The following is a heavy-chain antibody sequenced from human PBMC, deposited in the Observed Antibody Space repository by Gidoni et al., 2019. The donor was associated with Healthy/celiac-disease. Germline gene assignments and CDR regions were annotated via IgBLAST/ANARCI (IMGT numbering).Heavy chain of an antibody. Sequence: WVSYISSSGSTIYYADSVKGRFTISRDNATNSLYRQMTSLRAEDTAVYYCARALIVGATLDYWGQGTLVTVSS. J-gene: IGHJ4*02. CDR2: ISSSGSTI. V-gene: IGHV3-11*01. CDR3: ARALIVGATLDY. D-gene: IGHD1-26*01.